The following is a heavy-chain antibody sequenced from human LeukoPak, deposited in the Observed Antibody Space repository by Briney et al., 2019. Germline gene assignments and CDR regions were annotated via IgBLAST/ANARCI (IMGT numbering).Heavy chain of an antibody. V-gene: IGHV3-53*01. J-gene: IGHJ4*02. Sequence: PGGSLRLSCAASGFTVSSNYMRWVPQAPGKGLEWVSVIYSGGSTYYADSVKGRFTISRDNSKNTLYLQMNSRRAEDTAVYYCARDHSGSYHELSYWGQGTLVTVSS. CDR2: IYSGGST. CDR1: GFTVSSNY. D-gene: IGHD1-26*01. CDR3: ARDHSGSYHELSY.